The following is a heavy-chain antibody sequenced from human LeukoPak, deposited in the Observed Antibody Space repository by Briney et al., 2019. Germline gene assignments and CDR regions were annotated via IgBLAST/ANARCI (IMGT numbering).Heavy chain of an antibody. CDR3: ARHRRRNIVVVVAAYDY. CDR1: GGSFSGYS. CDR2: SNHSGST. D-gene: IGHD2-15*01. J-gene: IGHJ4*02. V-gene: IGHV4-34*01. Sequence: SETLSLTCAVYGGSFSGYSWSWIRQPPGKGLEWIGESNHSGSTNYNPSLKSRVTISVDTSKNQFSMKLSSVTAADTAVYYCARHRRRNIVVVVAAYDYWGQGTLVTVSS.